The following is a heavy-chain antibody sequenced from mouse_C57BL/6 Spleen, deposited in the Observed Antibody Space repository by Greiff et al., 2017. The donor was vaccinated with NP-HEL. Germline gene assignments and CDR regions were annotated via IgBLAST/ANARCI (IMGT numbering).Heavy chain of an antibody. CDR3: ARRVEGFYAMDD. J-gene: IGHJ4*01. CDR2: IWSGGST. CDR1: GFSFTSYG. V-gene: IGHV2-2*01. Sequence: QVHVKQSGPGLVQPSQSLSITCTVSGFSFTSYGVHWVRQSPGKGLEWLGVIWSGGSTDYNAAFISRLSISKDNTKSQVFFKMNSLQADDTAMYYCARRVEGFYAMDDWGQGTSVTVSS.